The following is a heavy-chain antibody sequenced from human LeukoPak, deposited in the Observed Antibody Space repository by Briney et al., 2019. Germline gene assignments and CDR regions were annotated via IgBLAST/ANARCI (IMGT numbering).Heavy chain of an antibody. D-gene: IGHD3-22*01. CDR3: ARSRYYDSSGFFDY. CDR2: IIPIFGTA. J-gene: IGHJ4*02. Sequence: SVKVSCKASGGTFSSYAISWVRQAPGQGLDWMGGIIPIFGTANYAQRFQGRVTITADESTSTAYMELSSLRSEDTAVYYCARSRYYDSSGFFDYWGQGTLVTVSS. V-gene: IGHV1-69*13. CDR1: GGTFSSYA.